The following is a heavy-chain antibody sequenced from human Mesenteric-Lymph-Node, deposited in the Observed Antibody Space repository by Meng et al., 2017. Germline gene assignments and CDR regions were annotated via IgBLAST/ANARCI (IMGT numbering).Heavy chain of an antibody. D-gene: IGHD3-22*01. CDR2: ISTSGST. Sequence: SETLSLTCTVPGGSISSGTYYWSWTRQPAGKGLEWIGRISTSGSTNYNPSLKSRATKSIDTSTSQFSLQMSSVTAADTAVHYCAKSRASSGYGAFDIWGQGTMVTVSS. V-gene: IGHV4-61*02. CDR1: GGSISSGTYY. J-gene: IGHJ3*02. CDR3: AKSRASSGYGAFDI.